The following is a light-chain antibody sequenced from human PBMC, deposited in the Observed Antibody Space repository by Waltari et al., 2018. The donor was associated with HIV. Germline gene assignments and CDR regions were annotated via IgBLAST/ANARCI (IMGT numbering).Light chain of an antibody. J-gene: IGLJ1*01. CDR1: SSDVCGYNY. Sequence: QSALTQPRSVSGSPGQSVTISCPGTSSDVCGYNYVSWYQPHPGNAPKLMVYDVSKRPSGVPVRFSGSKSGNTASLTISGLQAEDEADYYCCSYAGSYVFGTGTKVTVL. CDR3: CSYAGSYV. V-gene: IGLV2-11*01. CDR2: DVS.